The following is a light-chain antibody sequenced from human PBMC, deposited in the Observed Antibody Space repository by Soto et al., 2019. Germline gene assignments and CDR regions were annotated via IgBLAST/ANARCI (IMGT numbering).Light chain of an antibody. CDR1: QSISIN. Sequence: EIGVPKSPGTLSLSQEDSVTLSCRASQSISINRAWYHHKPGQAPSLLIHAGSTRATGIPARISGSGSGTEVTLPISSMQSEDGAVDYCQQYRNWQWTFGQGTKVDI. J-gene: IGKJ1*01. CDR3: QQYRNWQWT. V-gene: IGKV3D-15*01. CDR2: AGS.